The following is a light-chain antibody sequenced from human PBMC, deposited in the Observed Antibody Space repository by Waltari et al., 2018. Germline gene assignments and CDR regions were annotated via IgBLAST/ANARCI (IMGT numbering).Light chain of an antibody. Sequence: DIQLTQSPSFLSASIGHRVIITCRATQDITSYLTLYQLKPRKAPKPLIFHASTLQPGVPPRFSVSGSGTDFTLTISSLQPEDFATYYCQQFYTYPLTFGGGTKVESK. V-gene: IGKV1-9*01. CDR2: HAS. CDR1: QDITSY. J-gene: IGKJ4*01. CDR3: QQFYTYPLT.